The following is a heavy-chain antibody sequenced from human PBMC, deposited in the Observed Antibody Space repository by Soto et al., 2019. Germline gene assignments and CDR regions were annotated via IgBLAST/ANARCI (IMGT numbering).Heavy chain of an antibody. Sequence: QLQLQESGPGLVKPSETLSLTCTVSGGSISSSSYYWGWIRQPPGKGLEWIGRIYYSGSTYYNPSLKSRVTISVDTSKNPFALKLSSVTAADTAVYYWASHHLGSGSPQDAFDIWGQGTMVTVSS. D-gene: IGHD3-10*01. CDR2: IYYSGST. CDR1: GGSISSSSYY. CDR3: ASHHLGSGSPQDAFDI. J-gene: IGHJ3*02. V-gene: IGHV4-39*01.